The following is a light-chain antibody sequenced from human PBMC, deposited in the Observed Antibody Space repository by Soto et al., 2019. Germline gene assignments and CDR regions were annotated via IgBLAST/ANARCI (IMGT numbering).Light chain of an antibody. CDR1: QNVKSN. Sequence: EIMMTQSPAILSVSPGDRATISCRASQNVKSNVGWYQQKPGQAPRLLIYAASTRATGIPTRFSGGGSGTEFTLTISSLQSEDFAVYCYQQYNNWPYTFGQGTKLEMK. J-gene: IGKJ2*01. CDR3: QQYNNWPYT. CDR2: AAS. V-gene: IGKV3-15*01.